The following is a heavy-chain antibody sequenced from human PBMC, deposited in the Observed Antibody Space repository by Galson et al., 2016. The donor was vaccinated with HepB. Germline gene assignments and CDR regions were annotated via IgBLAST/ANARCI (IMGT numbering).Heavy chain of an antibody. CDR3: ARVMVGDYADNNYFDF. J-gene: IGHJ4*02. Sequence: ETLSLTCTVSGGTISGHYWTWIRQSPGKGLEWIGYIHYSGSANHSPSFKSRVTMSVDTSKNEFSLRLKSVTAADTAVYYCARVMVGDYADNNYFDFWGQGNLVTVSS. V-gene: IGHV4-59*11. CDR1: GGTISGHY. D-gene: IGHD4-17*01. CDR2: IHYSGSA.